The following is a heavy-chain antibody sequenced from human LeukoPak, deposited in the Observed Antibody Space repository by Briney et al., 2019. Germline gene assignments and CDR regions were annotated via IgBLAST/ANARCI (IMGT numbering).Heavy chain of an antibody. CDR2: IIPIFGTA. D-gene: IGHD3-9*01. V-gene: IGHV1-69*13. CDR1: GGTFSSYA. Sequence: SVKVSCKASGGTFSSYAISWVRQAPGQGLEWMGGIIPIFGTANYAQKFQGRVTIIADESTSTAYMEPSSLRSEDTAVYYCALRGDILTGYSWFDPWGQGTLVTVSS. J-gene: IGHJ5*02. CDR3: ALRGDILTGYSWFDP.